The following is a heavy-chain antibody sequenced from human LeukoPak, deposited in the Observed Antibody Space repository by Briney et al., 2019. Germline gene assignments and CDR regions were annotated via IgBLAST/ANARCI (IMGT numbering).Heavy chain of an antibody. J-gene: IGHJ3*02. V-gene: IGHV3-7*05. CDR2: INKDGTEK. CDR1: EFIFSKYW. D-gene: IGHD4-17*01. Sequence: TGGSLRLSCEASEFIFSKYWMSWVRQAPEKGLEWVARINKDGTEKYSVDSVKGRFTISRDNAKNSLYLQINNVKAEDTAVYYCARTSVNSLWDDAFDIWGQGTMVTVSS. CDR3: ARTSVNSLWDDAFDI.